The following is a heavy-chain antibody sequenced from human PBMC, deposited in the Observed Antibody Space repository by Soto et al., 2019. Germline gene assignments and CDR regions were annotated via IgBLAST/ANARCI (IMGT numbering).Heavy chain of an antibody. CDR1: GGSISSVHHY. CDR2: IFYSGRS. V-gene: IGHV4-30-4*01. Sequence: SETLYLTCTVSGGSISSVHHYWSWIRQPPGKGLEWIGYIFYSGRSYYNPSLQSRFTIAIDRPKNQFSLKAASVTAADAAVYVCARDRVREYSGPREYDMDVWGQGTTVTVSS. J-gene: IGHJ6*02. CDR3: ARDRVREYSGPREYDMDV. D-gene: IGHD5-12*01.